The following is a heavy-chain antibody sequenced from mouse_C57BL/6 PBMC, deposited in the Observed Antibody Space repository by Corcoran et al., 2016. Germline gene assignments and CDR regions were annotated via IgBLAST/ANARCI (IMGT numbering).Heavy chain of an antibody. V-gene: IGHV1-26*01. CDR3: ARRCYYGYYVWFAY. CDR1: GYTFTDYY. CDR2: INPNNGGT. J-gene: IGHJ3*01. D-gene: IGHD2-3*01. Sequence: EVQLQQSGPELVKPGASVKISCKASGYTFTDYYMNWVKQSHGKSLEWIGDINPNNGGTSYNQKFKGKATLTVDKSSSTAYMELRSLTSEDSAVYYCARRCYYGYYVWFAYVGQGTLFTVSA.